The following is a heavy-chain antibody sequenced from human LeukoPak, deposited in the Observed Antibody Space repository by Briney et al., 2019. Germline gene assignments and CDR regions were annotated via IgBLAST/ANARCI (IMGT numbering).Heavy chain of an antibody. J-gene: IGHJ4*02. CDR1: GYTFTGYY. V-gene: IGHV1-2*02. D-gene: IGHD3-10*01. CDR2: INPNSGGT. CDR3: ARVPWFGERGYFDY. Sequence: ASVKVSCKASGYTFTGYYMHWVRQAPGQGLKWMGWINPNSGGTNYAQKFQGRVTMTRDTSISTAYMELSRLRSDDTAVYYCARVPWFGERGYFDYWGQGTLVTVSS.